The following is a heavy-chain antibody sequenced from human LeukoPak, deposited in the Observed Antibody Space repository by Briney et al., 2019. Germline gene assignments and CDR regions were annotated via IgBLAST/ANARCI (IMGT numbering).Heavy chain of an antibody. CDR3: ARDMGSGSIPFTDP. CDR2: IYYSGST. CDR1: GGSISSSSYY. D-gene: IGHD2-15*01. V-gene: IGHV4-39*07. J-gene: IGHJ5*02. Sequence: SETLSLTCTASGGSISSSSYYWGWIRQPPGKGLEWIGSIYYSGSTYYNPSLKSRVTTSVDTSKNQFSLKLSSVTAADTAVYYCARDMGSGSIPFTDPWGQGTLVTVSS.